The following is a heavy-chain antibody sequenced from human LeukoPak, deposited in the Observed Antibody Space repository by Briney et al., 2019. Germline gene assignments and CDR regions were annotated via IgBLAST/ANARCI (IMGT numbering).Heavy chain of an antibody. V-gene: IGHV3-9*01. CDR3: AKSEGGLWFGEIFVGYYFDY. Sequence: PGGSLRLSCAASGFTFDNYAMHWVRQAPGKGLEWVSGISWNSGSTGFADSVKGRFTISRDNAKNSHYLQMNSLRAEDTAFYYCAKSEGGLWFGEIFVGYYFDYWGQGTLVTVSS. CDR1: GFTFDNYA. D-gene: IGHD3-10*01. J-gene: IGHJ4*02. CDR2: ISWNSGST.